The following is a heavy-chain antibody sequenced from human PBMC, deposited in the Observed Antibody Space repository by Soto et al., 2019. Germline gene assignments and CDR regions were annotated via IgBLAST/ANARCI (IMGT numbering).Heavy chain of an antibody. V-gene: IGHV3-15*07. J-gene: IGHJ4*02. D-gene: IGHD3-9*01. CDR1: GFTFSNAW. CDR2: IKSKTDGGTT. CDR3: TTAYDILTGYSPVLPRLDY. Sequence: GGSLRLSCAASGFTFSNAWMNWVRQAPGKGLEWVGRIKSKTDGGTTDYAAPVKGRFTISRDDSKNTLYLQMNSLKTEDTAVYYCTTAYDILTGYSPVLPRLDYWGQGTLVTVSS.